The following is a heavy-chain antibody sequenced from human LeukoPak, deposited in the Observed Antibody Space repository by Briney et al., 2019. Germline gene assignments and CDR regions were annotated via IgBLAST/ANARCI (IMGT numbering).Heavy chain of an antibody. D-gene: IGHD6-19*01. CDR2: IGSSSSYI. Sequence: KSGGSLRLSCAASGFTFSSYSMNWVRQAPGKGLEWVSSIGSSSSYIYYADSVKGRFTISRDNAKNSLYLQMNSLRAEDTAVYYCARDYSSGWYGLGAFDIWGQGTMVTVSS. CDR1: GFTFSSYS. J-gene: IGHJ3*02. CDR3: ARDYSSGWYGLGAFDI. V-gene: IGHV3-21*01.